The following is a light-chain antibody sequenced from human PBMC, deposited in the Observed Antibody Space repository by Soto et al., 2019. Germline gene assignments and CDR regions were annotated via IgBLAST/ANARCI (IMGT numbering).Light chain of an antibody. CDR3: CSYAGSYTVV. CDR2: DVN. J-gene: IGLJ2*01. Sequence: QSVLTQPRSVSGSPGQSVTISCTGTSSDVGYYNYVSWYQQHPGKAPKLMIYDVNKWPSGVPDRFSGSKSGNTASLTISGLQAEDEADYYCCSYAGSYTVVFGGGTKVTVL. CDR1: SSDVGYYNY. V-gene: IGLV2-11*01.